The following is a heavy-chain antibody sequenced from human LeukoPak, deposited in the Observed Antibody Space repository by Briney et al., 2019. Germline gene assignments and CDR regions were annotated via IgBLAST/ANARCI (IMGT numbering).Heavy chain of an antibody. D-gene: IGHD6-19*01. CDR3: ARAGSGSGWYFDY. V-gene: IGHV1-18*01. Sequence: GASVKVTCKASDYDFPSVGITWVRQAPSHGIEWLGWISPYNGDTRYVQKLQGRVTMTTDTSTSTAYMELRSLRFDDTAVYYCARAGSGSGWYFDYWGQGTLVTVSS. CDR1: DYDFPSVG. CDR2: ISPYNGDT. J-gene: IGHJ4*02.